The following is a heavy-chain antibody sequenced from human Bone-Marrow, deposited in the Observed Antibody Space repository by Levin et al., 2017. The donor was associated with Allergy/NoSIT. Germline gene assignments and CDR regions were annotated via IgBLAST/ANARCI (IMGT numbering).Heavy chain of an antibody. CDR3: ARQYSSSWSSYYYYYYGMDV. J-gene: IGHJ6*02. CDR2: IYYSGST. V-gene: IGHV4-39*01. D-gene: IGHD6-13*01. CDR1: GGSISSSSYY. Sequence: SETLSLTCTVSGGSISSSSYYWGWIRQPPGKGLEWIGSIYYSGSTYYNPSLKSRVTISVDTSKNQFSLKLSSVTAADTAVYYCARQYSSSWSSYYYYYYGMDVWGQGTTVTVSS.